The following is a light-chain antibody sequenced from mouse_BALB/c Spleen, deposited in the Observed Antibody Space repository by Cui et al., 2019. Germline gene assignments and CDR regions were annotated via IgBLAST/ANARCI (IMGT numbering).Light chain of an antibody. Sequence: DIQMTQSPASLSASAGETVTITCRASENIYSYLAWYQQKQGKSPQLLVYNAKTLAEGVPSRFSGSGSGTQFSLKINSLQPEDFGSYYCQHHYGTPLTFGAGTKLELK. V-gene: IGKV12-44*01. CDR2: NAK. J-gene: IGKJ5*01. CDR1: ENIYSY. CDR3: QHHYGTPLT.